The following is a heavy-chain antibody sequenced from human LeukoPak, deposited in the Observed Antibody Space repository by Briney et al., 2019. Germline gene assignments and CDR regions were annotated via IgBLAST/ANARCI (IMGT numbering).Heavy chain of an antibody. CDR3: ASPGRAGTTLPFDY. CDR1: GFTFSSYA. J-gene: IGHJ4*02. D-gene: IGHD1-1*01. CDR2: ISYDGSNK. V-gene: IGHV3-30-3*01. Sequence: GRSLRLSCAASGFTFSSYAMHWVRQAPGKGLEWVAVISYDGSNKYYADSVKGRFTISRDNSKNTLYLQMNSLRAEDTAVYYCASPGRAGTTLPFDYWGQGTLVTVSA.